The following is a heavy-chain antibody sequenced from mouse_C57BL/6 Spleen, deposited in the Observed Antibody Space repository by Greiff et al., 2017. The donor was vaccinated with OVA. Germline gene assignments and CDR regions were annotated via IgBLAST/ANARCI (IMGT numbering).Heavy chain of an antibody. CDR3: ARYTTVVAFYWYFDV. V-gene: IGHV1-26*01. Sequence: EVQLQQSGPELVKPGASVKISCKASGYTFTDYYMNWVKQSHGKSLEWIGDINPNNGGTSYNQKFKGKATLTVDKSSSTAYMELRSLTSEDSAVYYCARYTTVVAFYWYFDVWGTGTTVTVSS. CDR2: INPNNGGT. D-gene: IGHD1-1*01. J-gene: IGHJ1*03. CDR1: GYTFTDYY.